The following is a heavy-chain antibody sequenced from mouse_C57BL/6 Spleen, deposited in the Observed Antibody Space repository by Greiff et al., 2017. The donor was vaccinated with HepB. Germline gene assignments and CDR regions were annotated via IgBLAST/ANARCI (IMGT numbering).Heavy chain of an antibody. V-gene: IGHV1-15*01. CDR1: GYTFTDYE. D-gene: IGHD1-1*01. Sequence: VQLQQSGAELVRPGASVTLSCKASGYTFTDYEMHWVKQTPVHGLEWIGAIDPETGGTAYNQKFKGKAILTADKSSSTAYMELRSLTSEDSAVYYCTRDYYGSSRYYFDYWGQGTTLTVSS. CDR3: TRDYYGSSRYYFDY. CDR2: IDPETGGT. J-gene: IGHJ2*01.